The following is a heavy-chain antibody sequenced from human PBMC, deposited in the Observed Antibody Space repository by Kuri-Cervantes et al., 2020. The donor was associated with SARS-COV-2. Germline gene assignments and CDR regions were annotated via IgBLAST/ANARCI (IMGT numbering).Heavy chain of an antibody. CDR3: ARQTPIAAAGRGPNWFDP. V-gene: IGHV5-10-1*01. J-gene: IGHJ5*02. D-gene: IGHD6-13*01. Sequence: GESLKISCKGSGYSFTSYWIGWVRQMPGKGLEWMGRIDPSDSYTNYSPSFQGHVTISADKSISTAYLQWSSLKASDTAMYYCARQTPIAAAGRGPNWFDPWGQGTLVTVSS. CDR1: GYSFTSYW. CDR2: IDPSDSYT.